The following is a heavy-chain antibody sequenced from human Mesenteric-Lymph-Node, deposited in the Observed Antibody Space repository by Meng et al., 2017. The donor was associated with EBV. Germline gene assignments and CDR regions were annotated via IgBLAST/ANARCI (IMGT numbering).Heavy chain of an antibody. D-gene: IGHD4-17*01. CDR3: ARGWGHADYFAEYFHN. V-gene: IGHV4-4*02. J-gene: IGHJ1*01. Sequence: REPGPGRVNPAGARSLSGDVAGGSIRISDWGSWFRQPPGQGLEWIGEIYHTGSHNYNPSLRSRVTISVDNSKNQFSLGLNSVTAADTAVYYCARGWGHADYFAEYFHNWGQGTLVTVSS. CDR2: IYHTGSH. CDR1: GGSIRISDW.